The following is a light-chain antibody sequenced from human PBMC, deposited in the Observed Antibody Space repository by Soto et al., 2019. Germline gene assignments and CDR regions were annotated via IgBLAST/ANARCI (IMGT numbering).Light chain of an antibody. CDR3: CSYAGSYPFV. J-gene: IGLJ1*01. CDR1: SSDVDGYNY. Sequence: QSVLTQPRSVSGSPGQSVTIACTGNSSDVDGYNYVSWYQHHPGKAPKLMIYDVSKRPSGVPDRFSGSKSGNTASLTISGLQAEDEADYYCCSYAGSYPFVFGTGTKLTVL. V-gene: IGLV2-11*01. CDR2: DVS.